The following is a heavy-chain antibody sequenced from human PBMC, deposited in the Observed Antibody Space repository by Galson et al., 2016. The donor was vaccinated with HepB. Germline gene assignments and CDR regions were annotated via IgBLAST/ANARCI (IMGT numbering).Heavy chain of an antibody. Sequence: TLSLTCTVSGGSISSGNYYWSWIRQHPGKGLDWIGYIYYNGSTYYNPSLKSRVTISVDTSKNQFSMRLSSVTAADTAGYYCARDRLRFLFDYWGQGTLVTVSS. CDR1: GGSISSGNYY. CDR2: IYYNGST. J-gene: IGHJ4*02. CDR3: ARDRLRFLFDY. D-gene: IGHD3-3*01. V-gene: IGHV4-31*03.